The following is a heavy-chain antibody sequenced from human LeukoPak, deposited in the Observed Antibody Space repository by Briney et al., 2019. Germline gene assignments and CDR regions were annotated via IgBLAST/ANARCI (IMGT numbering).Heavy chain of an antibody. Sequence: GGSLRLSCAASGFTFSSYAMSWVRQAPGKGLEWVSAISGSGISTYYADSVKGRFTISRDISKTTLYLQMNSLRAEDTAVYYCAKGRDRSSGWYYFDYWGQGTLVTVSS. CDR1: GFTFSSYA. CDR3: AKGRDRSSGWYYFDY. J-gene: IGHJ4*02. D-gene: IGHD6-19*01. CDR2: ISGSGIST. V-gene: IGHV3-23*01.